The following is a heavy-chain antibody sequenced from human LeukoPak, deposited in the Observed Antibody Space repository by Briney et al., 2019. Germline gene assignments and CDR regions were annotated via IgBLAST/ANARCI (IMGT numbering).Heavy chain of an antibody. CDR1: GFTFSDYY. CDR3: ASGPYYYDSSGYFV. J-gene: IGHJ4*02. D-gene: IGHD3-22*01. Sequence: GGSLRLSCAASGFTFSDYYMSWIRQAPGKGLEWVSYISSSGSTIYYADSVKGRFTISRDNAKNSLYLQMNSLRAEDTAVYYCASGPYYYDSSGYFVWGQGTLVTVSS. CDR2: ISSSGSTI. V-gene: IGHV3-11*01.